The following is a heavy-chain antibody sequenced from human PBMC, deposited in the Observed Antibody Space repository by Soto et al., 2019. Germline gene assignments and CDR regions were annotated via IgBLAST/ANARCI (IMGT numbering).Heavy chain of an antibody. V-gene: IGHV3-30*18. J-gene: IGHJ4*02. CDR1: GFTFSSYG. CDR3: AKGRTVVTLDY. D-gene: IGHD2-15*01. CDR2: ISYDGSNK. Sequence: QVQLVESGGGVVQPGRSLRLSCAASGFTFSSYGMHWVRQAPGKGLEWVAVISYDGSNKYYADSVKGRFTISRDNSKNMLYLQMNSLRAEDTAVYYCAKGRTVVTLDYWGQGTLVTVSS.